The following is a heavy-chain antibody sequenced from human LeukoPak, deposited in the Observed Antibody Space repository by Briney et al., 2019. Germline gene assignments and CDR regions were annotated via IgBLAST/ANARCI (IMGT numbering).Heavy chain of an antibody. D-gene: IGHD1-26*01. Sequence: ASVKVSCKASGYTFTSYYFHWVRQAPGQGPEWMGLINPSGGNTNYAQKFQGRVTVTRDTSTSTVYMELSSLRSNDTAVYYCARVGGSYYLFAYWGQGTLVTVSS. CDR3: ARVGGSYYLFAY. J-gene: IGHJ4*02. V-gene: IGHV1-46*01. CDR1: GYTFTSYY. CDR2: INPSGGNT.